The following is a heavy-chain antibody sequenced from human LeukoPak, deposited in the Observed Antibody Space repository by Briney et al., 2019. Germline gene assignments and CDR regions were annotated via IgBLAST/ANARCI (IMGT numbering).Heavy chain of an antibody. D-gene: IGHD2-2*01. CDR1: GFTFSDYS. Sequence: GGSLRLSCAASGFTFSDYSMTWIRQAPGKGLEWVSYISDSSTYTNYADPVKGRFTISRDNAKNSLFLQMNSLRAEDTAIYYCARSHIVVIPAAISGAFDIWGQGTIVTVSS. CDR3: ARSHIVVIPAAISGAFDI. J-gene: IGHJ3*02. CDR2: ISDSSTYT. V-gene: IGHV3-11*03.